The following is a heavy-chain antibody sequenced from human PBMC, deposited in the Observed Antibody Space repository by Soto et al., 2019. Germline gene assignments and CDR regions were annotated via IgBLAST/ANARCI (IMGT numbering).Heavy chain of an antibody. CDR2: IFPGDSDT. CDR1: GYNFANYW. CDR3: AAGYTTGLDAFDI. Sequence: GESLKISCKGSGYNFANYWIGWVRQMPGKGLEWMGMIFPGDSDTKNSPSLQGQITMSVDKSDSSAYLQWRSLKASDTAMYYCAAGYTTGLDAFDIWGQGTMVTVSS. D-gene: IGHD6-13*01. V-gene: IGHV5-51*01. J-gene: IGHJ3*02.